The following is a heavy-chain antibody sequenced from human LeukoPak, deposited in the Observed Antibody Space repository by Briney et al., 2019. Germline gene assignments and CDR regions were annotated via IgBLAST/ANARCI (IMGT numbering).Heavy chain of an antibody. CDR3: ARGKPRGYSSGWYRAEYFQH. D-gene: IGHD6-19*01. J-gene: IGHJ1*01. CDR2: INHSGST. CDR1: VGSFSGYY. V-gene: IGHV4-34*01. Sequence: SETLSLTCAVYVGSFSGYYWSWIRQPPGKGLEWIGEINHSGSTNYNPSLKSRVTISVDTSKNQFSLKLCSVTAADTAVYYCARGKPRGYSSGWYRAEYFQHWGQGTLVTVSS.